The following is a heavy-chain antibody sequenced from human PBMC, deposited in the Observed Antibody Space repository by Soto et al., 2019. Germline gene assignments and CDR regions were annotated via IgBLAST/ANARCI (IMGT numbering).Heavy chain of an antibody. CDR1: GCSISSYY. J-gene: IGHJ4*02. D-gene: IGHD6-6*01. CDR2: IYNSGST. Sequence: SETLSLTCPVSGCSISSYYWSWIRQPPGKGLEWIGYIYNSGSTSYNPSLKSRVTISVDMSKNQFSLKLSSVTAADTAVYYCARLYSSSSGKNFDYWGQGTLVTVSS. V-gene: IGHV4-59*01. CDR3: ARLYSSSSGKNFDY.